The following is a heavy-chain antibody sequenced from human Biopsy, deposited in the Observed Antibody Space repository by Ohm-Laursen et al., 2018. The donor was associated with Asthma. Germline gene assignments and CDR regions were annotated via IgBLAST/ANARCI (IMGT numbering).Heavy chain of an antibody. D-gene: IGHD6-19*01. V-gene: IGHV3-53*01. Sequence: LSLTCASLGFTVSRDHMFWVRQAPGKGLEWVSVIYSGGTSHTADSVRGRFTISRDFSKNTLHLQMHSLRVEDTAVYYCARGDSSGWSHYYFDYWGQGTLVTVSS. CDR1: GFTVSRDH. CDR3: ARGDSSGWSHYYFDY. J-gene: IGHJ4*02. CDR2: IYSGGTS.